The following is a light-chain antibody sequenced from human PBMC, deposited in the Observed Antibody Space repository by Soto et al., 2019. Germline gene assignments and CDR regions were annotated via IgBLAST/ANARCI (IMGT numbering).Light chain of an antibody. V-gene: IGKV1-39*01. CDR1: QSIRNY. CDR3: QQSYSIPYT. CDR2: AAS. Sequence: DIQMTQSPSSLSASIGDRVTITCRASQSIRNYLNWYQQKPGKAPKFLIYAASSLQSGVPSRFSGSGSGTDFTLTISSLQPEDFATYYCQQSYSIPYTFGQGTKLEIK. J-gene: IGKJ2*01.